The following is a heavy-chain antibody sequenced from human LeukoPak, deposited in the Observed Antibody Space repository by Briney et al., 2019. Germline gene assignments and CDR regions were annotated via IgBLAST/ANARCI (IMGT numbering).Heavy chain of an antibody. CDR2: IYYSGST. D-gene: IGHD2-8*02. Sequence: SETLSLTCTVSGGSISSYYWSWIRQPPGKGLEWIGYIYYSGSTNYNPSLKSRVTISVDTSRNQFSLKLNSVTAADTAVYYCATYRQVLLPFESWGQGTLVTVSS. V-gene: IGHV4-59*12. J-gene: IGHJ4*02. CDR3: ATYRQVLLPFES. CDR1: GGSISSYY.